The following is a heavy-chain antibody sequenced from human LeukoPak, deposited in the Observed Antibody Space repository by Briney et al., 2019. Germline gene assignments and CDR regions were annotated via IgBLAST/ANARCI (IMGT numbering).Heavy chain of an antibody. CDR2: INPNSGGT. Sequence: ASVKVSCQASGYTFTGYYMHWVRQAPGQGLEWMGWINPNSGGTNYAQKFQGRVTMTRDTSISTAYMELSRLRSDDTAVYYCARGAHIVATIFYWGQGTLVTVSS. CDR1: GYTFTGYY. D-gene: IGHD5-12*01. J-gene: IGHJ4*02. CDR3: ARGAHIVATIFY. V-gene: IGHV1-2*02.